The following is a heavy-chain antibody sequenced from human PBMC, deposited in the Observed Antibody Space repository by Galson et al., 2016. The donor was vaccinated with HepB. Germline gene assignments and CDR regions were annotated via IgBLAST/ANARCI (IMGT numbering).Heavy chain of an antibody. CDR1: GFVFGGFS. Sequence: SLRLSCAASGFVFGGFSMNWVRQAPGKGLEWVAHIGRGGVAMYADSVRGRFAISRDNAKRSVYVQMNSLRDEDTAVYFCARDGRREYSGYDYWFDYWGQGALVTVSS. V-gene: IGHV3-48*02. D-gene: IGHD5-12*01. CDR2: IGRGGVAM. J-gene: IGHJ4*02. CDR3: ARDGRREYSGYDYWFDY.